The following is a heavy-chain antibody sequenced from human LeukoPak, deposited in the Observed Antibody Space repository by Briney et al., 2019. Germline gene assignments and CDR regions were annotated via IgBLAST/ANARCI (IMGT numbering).Heavy chain of an antibody. Sequence: GGSLRLSCVASGFTFSSYAMSWVRQAPGKGLEWVSIIGTNVDRTFYADFVKGRFTISRDNSKNTLYLHMNSLRVEDTAVYYCARAGGSYLGEFNYWGQGTLVTVSS. V-gene: IGHV3-23*01. D-gene: IGHD1-26*01. CDR2: IGTNVDRT. J-gene: IGHJ4*02. CDR3: ARAGGSYLGEFNY. CDR1: GFTFSSYA.